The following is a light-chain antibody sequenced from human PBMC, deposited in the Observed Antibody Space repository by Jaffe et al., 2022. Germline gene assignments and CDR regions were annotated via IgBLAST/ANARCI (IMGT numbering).Light chain of an antibody. CDR3: SSYTSITTLVV. CDR2: DVT. J-gene: IGLJ2*01. Sequence: QSALTQPASVSGSPGQSITISCTGTSSDIGGYNHVSWFQQHPGKAPKFVIFDVTNRPSGVSNRFSGSKSGNTASLTISGLQAEDEADYYCSSYTSITTLVVFGGGTKLTVL. CDR1: SSDIGGYNH. V-gene: IGLV2-14*03.